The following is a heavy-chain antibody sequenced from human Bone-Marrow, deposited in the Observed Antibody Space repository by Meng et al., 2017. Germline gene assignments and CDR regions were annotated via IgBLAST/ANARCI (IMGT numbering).Heavy chain of an antibody. CDR2: VYRGGST. J-gene: IGHJ5*02. CDR3: AREDGSTSTTNWFDP. V-gene: IGHV4-38-2*02. Sequence: SGPTLVKPTETLTLTCTVSGFSLSNARMGVSWIRQPPGSGLEWIGSVYRGGSTFYNPSLKTRVTMSVDTSTNHFSMKLSSVTAADTALYYCAREDGSTSTTNWFDPWGQGVLVTVSS. D-gene: IGHD1-1*01. CDR1: GFSLSNARM.